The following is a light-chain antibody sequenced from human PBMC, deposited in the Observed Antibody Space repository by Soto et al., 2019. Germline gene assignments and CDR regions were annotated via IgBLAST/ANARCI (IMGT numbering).Light chain of an antibody. J-gene: IGKJ1*01. Sequence: DIVMTQSPGPLSLSPGERATLSCMASQSVNSYLAWYQQKPGQAPRLLISDASDRATGIPDRFSGSWSGTDCTLTISRLVPEDVAVYYCQQYGDSPVTFGQGTKVDI. V-gene: IGKV3-20*01. CDR3: QQYGDSPVT. CDR1: QSVNSY. CDR2: DAS.